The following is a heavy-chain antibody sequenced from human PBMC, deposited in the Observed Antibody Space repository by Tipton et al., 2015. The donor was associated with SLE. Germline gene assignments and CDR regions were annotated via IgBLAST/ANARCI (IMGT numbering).Heavy chain of an antibody. D-gene: IGHD6-13*01. J-gene: IGHJ4*02. CDR2: IYYSGST. Sequence: TLSLTCTVSGGSISSYYWSWIRQPAGKGLEWIGYIYYSGSTNYNPSLKSRVTISVDTSKNQFSLKLSSVTAADTAVYYCARGGMAGSSFDYWGQGTLVTVSS. CDR3: ARGGMAGSSFDY. CDR1: GGSISSYY. V-gene: IGHV4-59*01.